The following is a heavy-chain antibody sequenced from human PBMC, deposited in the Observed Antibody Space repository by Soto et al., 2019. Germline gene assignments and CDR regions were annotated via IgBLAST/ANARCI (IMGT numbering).Heavy chain of an antibody. CDR1: GYTFTNYH. CDR2: INPNGGRT. Sequence: QVQVVQYGAEVTKPGASVKVSCKTSGYTFTNYHVYWVRQAPGQGLVWMGAINPNGGRTTYAQHLQGRVTMTSDSSTRTVYMEMGSLRSDDSAVYYCALPKNTLGWYNFWGQGTLVTVS. D-gene: IGHD6-19*01. J-gene: IGHJ4*02. CDR3: ALPKNTLGWYNF. V-gene: IGHV1-46*01.